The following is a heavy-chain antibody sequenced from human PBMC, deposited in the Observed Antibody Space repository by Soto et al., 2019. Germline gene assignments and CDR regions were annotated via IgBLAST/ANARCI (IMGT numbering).Heavy chain of an antibody. D-gene: IGHD1-26*01. CDR3: ATWLQWEHGFDI. CDR2: LYDTDGT. V-gene: IGHV3-66*01. CDR1: GFTFSGKKY. Sequence: DVQLVESGGGLVQPGGSLRLSCEASGFTFSGKKYLTWARQAPGKGLEWVSALYDTDGTFYADSVKGRFTISKDNSKSTFYLQLNSLRPDDTAVYYCATWLQWEHGFDIWGLGTMVTVSS. J-gene: IGHJ3*02.